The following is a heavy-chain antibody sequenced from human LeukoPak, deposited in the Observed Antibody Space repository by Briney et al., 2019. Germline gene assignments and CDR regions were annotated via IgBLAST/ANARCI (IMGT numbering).Heavy chain of an antibody. V-gene: IGHV4-61*02. CDR3: ARADYGDLFDY. Sequence: KPSETLSLTCTVSGGSISSGSYYWSWIRQPAGKGLEWIGRIYTSGSTNYNPSLKSRVTISVDTSKNQFSLKLSSVTAADTAVYYCARADYGDLFDYWGQGTLVTVSS. J-gene: IGHJ4*02. CDR1: GGSISSGSYY. D-gene: IGHD4-17*01. CDR2: IYTSGST.